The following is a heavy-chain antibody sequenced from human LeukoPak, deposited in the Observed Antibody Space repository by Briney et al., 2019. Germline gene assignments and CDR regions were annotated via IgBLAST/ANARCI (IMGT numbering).Heavy chain of an antibody. CDR2: IYTSGST. CDR3: ARDEGVLRFLEY. D-gene: IGHD3-3*01. J-gene: IGHJ4*02. Sequence: SETLSLTCTVSGDSISSASYYWSWIRQPAGKGLEWIGRIYTSGSTNYNPSLKSRVTMSLDASRNQSSLRLTSVTAADTAVYFCARDEGVLRFLEYWGQGIQVTVSS. V-gene: IGHV4-61*02. CDR1: GDSISSASYY.